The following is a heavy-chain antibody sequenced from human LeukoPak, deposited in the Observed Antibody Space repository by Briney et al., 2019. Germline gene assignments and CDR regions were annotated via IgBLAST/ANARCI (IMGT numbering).Heavy chain of an antibody. CDR3: ATENIAVTGGANAFDI. J-gene: IGHJ3*02. V-gene: IGHV1-24*01. D-gene: IGHD6-19*01. CDR2: FDPEDGET. CDR1: GNTLTELS. Sequence: ASVKVSCKVSGNTLTELSMHWVRQAPGKGLEWMGGFDPEDGETIYAQKFQGRVTMTEDTSTDTAYMEVSSLKSEDTAVYYCATENIAVTGGANAFDIWGQGTMVIVSS.